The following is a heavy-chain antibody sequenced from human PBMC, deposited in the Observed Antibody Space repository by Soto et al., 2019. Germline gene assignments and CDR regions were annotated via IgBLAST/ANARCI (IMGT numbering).Heavy chain of an antibody. CDR2: SYPGDSDT. Sequence: PGASLKISCKGYGYTFTDYWIGWVRQMPGKGLELIGLSYPGDSDTRYSPSFQGRVTISADKSISTAFLQWSSLKASDTAMYYCARQYCSGGSCYYYYGMDVWGQGTTVTVSS. D-gene: IGHD2-15*01. J-gene: IGHJ6*02. CDR3: ARQYCSGGSCYYYYGMDV. V-gene: IGHV5-51*01. CDR1: GYTFTDYW.